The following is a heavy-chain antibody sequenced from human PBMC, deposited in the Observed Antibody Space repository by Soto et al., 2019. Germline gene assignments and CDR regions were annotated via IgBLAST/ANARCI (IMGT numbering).Heavy chain of an antibody. CDR3: ASFRGYSGYDYYYYYMDV. D-gene: IGHD5-12*01. CDR1: GYTFTSYG. Sequence: ASVKVSCKASGYTFTSYGISWVRQAPGQGLEWMGWISAYNGNTNYAQKLQGRVTMTTDTSTSTAYMELRSLRSDDTAVYYCASFRGYSGYDYYYYYMDVWGKGTTVTVS. J-gene: IGHJ6*03. CDR2: ISAYNGNT. V-gene: IGHV1-18*01.